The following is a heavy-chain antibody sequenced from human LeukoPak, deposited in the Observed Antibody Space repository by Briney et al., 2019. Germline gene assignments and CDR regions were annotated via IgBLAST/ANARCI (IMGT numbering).Heavy chain of an antibody. Sequence: SVKVSCKASGGTFSSYAISWVRQAPGQGLEWMGGIIPIFGTANYAQKFQGRVTITADESTSTAYMELSSLRSEDTAVYYCARDPPGYYGSARHWGQGTLVTVSS. V-gene: IGHV1-69*13. CDR3: ARDPPGYYGSARH. CDR2: IIPIFGTA. D-gene: IGHD3-10*01. CDR1: GGTFSSYA. J-gene: IGHJ4*02.